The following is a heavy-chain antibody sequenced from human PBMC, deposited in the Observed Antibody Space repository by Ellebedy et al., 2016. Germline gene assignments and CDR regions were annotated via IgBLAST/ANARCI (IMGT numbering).Heavy chain of an antibody. V-gene: IGHV3-53*01. CDR2: IYGGDTT. CDR3: ARDLSVAGTYYFDY. CDR1: GFTVSSTY. Sequence: GGSLRLSCAASGFTVSSTYMNWVRQAPGKGLEWVSIIYGGDTTAYADSVKGRFTISRDNSKNTLFLQMNSLRAEDTAVYSCARDLSVAGTYYFDYWGQGTLVTVSS. J-gene: IGHJ4*02. D-gene: IGHD6-19*01.